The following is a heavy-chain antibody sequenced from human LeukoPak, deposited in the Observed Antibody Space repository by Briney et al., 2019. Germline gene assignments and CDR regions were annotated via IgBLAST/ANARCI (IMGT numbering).Heavy chain of an antibody. J-gene: IGHJ4*02. CDR2: ISYEGGNQ. Sequence: GGSLRLSCAASGFTFSSYAMHWVRQAPGKGLEWVAVISYEGGNQYYADSVKGRFTISRDNAKNTMDLQMNSLRAEDTAVYYCARGGYSYGWINYYFDYWGQGTLVTVSS. V-gene: IGHV3-30*04. D-gene: IGHD5-18*01. CDR1: GFTFSSYA. CDR3: ARGGYSYGWINYYFDY.